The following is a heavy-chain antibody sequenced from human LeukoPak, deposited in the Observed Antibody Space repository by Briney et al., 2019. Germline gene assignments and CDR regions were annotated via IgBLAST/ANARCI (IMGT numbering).Heavy chain of an antibody. CDR3: ARGTTFLWFGEGGEFGFDP. D-gene: IGHD3-10*01. Sequence: GGSLRLSCAASGFTFSSYEMNWVRQAPGKGLEWVSYISSSGSTIYYADSVKGRFTISRDNAKNSLYLQMNSLRAEDTAVYYCARGTTFLWFGEGGEFGFDPWGQGTLVTVSS. CDR2: ISSSGSTI. V-gene: IGHV3-48*03. J-gene: IGHJ5*02. CDR1: GFTFSSYE.